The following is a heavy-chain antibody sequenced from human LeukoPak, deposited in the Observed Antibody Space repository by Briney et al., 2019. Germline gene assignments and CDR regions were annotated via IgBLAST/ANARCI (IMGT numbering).Heavy chain of an antibody. Sequence: GGSLRLSCAASGFMFSAYSMNWVRQAPGKGLEWLSYITGDNSIISYVDSVKGRFTISRDNAQNSLYLQMNSLRAEDTAVYYCARDADEGSSSYYYYYYMDVWGKGTTVTVSS. D-gene: IGHD6-6*01. J-gene: IGHJ6*03. CDR3: ARDADEGSSSYYYYYYMDV. CDR1: GFMFSAYS. CDR2: ITGDNSII. V-gene: IGHV3-48*01.